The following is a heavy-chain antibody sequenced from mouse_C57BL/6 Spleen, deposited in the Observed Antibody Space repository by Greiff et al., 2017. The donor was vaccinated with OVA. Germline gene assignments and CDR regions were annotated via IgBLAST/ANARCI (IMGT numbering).Heavy chain of an antibody. J-gene: IGHJ2*01. CDR2: LDPEDGDT. CDR3: KGTVEYFDD. Sequence: VQLQQSGAELVRPGASVKLSCTASGFNIKDYYMHWVKQRPEQGLEWIGRLDPEDGDTDYAPKFQGKATMTADTSSNTAYLQLSSLTSEDTAVYYCKGTVEYFDDWGQGTTLTVSS. D-gene: IGHD1-1*01. CDR1: GFNIKDYY. V-gene: IGHV14-1*01.